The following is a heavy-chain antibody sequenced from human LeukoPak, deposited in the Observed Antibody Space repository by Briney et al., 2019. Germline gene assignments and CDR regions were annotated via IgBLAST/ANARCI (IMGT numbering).Heavy chain of an antibody. CDR1: GYTFSNYT. Sequence: ASVNVSCRASGYTFSNYTLNWVRQAPGHGLEWMGWIDTNTGNPTYAQGFIGRFVFSLDTSVTTAYLQISSLKTEDTAVYYCARGYDTTGYFSYWGQGTLVTVSS. V-gene: IGHV7-4-1*02. D-gene: IGHD3-22*01. CDR2: IDTNTGNP. J-gene: IGHJ4*02. CDR3: ARGYDTTGYFSY.